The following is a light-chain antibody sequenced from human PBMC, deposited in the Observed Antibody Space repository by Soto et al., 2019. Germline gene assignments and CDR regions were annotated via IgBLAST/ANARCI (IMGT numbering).Light chain of an antibody. CDR2: AAS. J-gene: IGKJ5*01. Sequence: DIQLTQSPSFLSASVGDRVTITCRASQDISNFLTWYHQKPGKAPKLLISAASTLQSGVPSRFSGTGSGTEFTLTITGLQPEDFATYYCQQFNSYPITFGQGIRL. CDR3: QQFNSYPIT. CDR1: QDISNF. V-gene: IGKV1-9*01.